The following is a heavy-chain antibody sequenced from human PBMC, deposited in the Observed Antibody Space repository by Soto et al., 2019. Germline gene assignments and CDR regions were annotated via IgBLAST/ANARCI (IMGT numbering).Heavy chain of an antibody. CDR3: ARRVSYSLSYSDIVATTAGDY. Sequence: SETLSLTCTVSGGSISSSSYYWGWIRQPPGKGLEWIGSIYYSGSTYYNPSLKSRVTISVDTSKNQFALKLSSVTAADTAVYYCARRVSYSLSYSDIVATTAGDYWGQGTLVTVSS. V-gene: IGHV4-39*01. J-gene: IGHJ4*02. D-gene: IGHD5-12*01. CDR2: IYYSGST. CDR1: GGSISSSSYY.